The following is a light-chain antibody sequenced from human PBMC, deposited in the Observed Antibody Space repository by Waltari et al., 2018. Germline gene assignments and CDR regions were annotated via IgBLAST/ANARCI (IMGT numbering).Light chain of an antibody. CDR1: QGISSY. V-gene: IGKV1-9*01. Sequence: DIQMTQSPSSLSASVGDRVTITCRASQGISSYLAWYQQKPGKAPKLLIYKASTLQSGVPSRLSGSGSGTDFTLTISSLQPEDFATYYCQQHNSNPFTFGPGTKLDIK. CDR2: KAS. J-gene: IGKJ3*01. CDR3: QQHNSNPFT.